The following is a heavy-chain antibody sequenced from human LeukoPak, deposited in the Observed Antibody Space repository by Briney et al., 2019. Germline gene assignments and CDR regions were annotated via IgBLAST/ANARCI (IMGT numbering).Heavy chain of an antibody. D-gene: IGHD6-19*01. V-gene: IGHV1-2*02. CDR3: ARDPSSPTGIAVAGLFDY. J-gene: IGHJ4*02. Sequence: GASVKVSCKASGYTFTGYYMHWVRQAPGQGLEWMGWINPNSGGTNYAQKFQGRVTMTRDTSISTAYMELSRLRSDDTAVYYCARDPSSPTGIAVAGLFDYWGQGTLVTVSS. CDR2: INPNSGGT. CDR1: GYTFTGYY.